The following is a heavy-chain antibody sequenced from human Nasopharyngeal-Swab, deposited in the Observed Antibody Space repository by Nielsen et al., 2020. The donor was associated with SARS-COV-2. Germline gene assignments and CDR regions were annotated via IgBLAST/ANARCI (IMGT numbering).Heavy chain of an antibody. J-gene: IGHJ5*02. CDR3: ARDSSSWYGNWFDP. CDR1: GFTFSDYY. D-gene: IGHD6-13*01. CDR2: ISSSSSYT. V-gene: IGHV3-11*06. Sequence: GESLKISCAASGFTFSDYYMSWIRQAPGKGLEWVSYISSSSSYTNYADSVKGRFTISRDNAKNSLYLQMNSLRAEDTAVYYCARDSSSWYGNWFDPWGQGTLVTVSS.